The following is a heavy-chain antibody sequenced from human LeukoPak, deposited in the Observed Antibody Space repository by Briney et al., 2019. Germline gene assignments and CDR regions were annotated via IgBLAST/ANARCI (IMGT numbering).Heavy chain of an antibody. CDR2: INPSGGST. D-gene: IGHD2-2*01. Sequence: ASVKVSCKASGYTFTSYGISWVRQAPGQGLEWMGIINPSGGSTSYAQKFQGRVTMTRDTSTSTVYMELSSLRSEDTAVYYCARGSFILGYCSSTSCYDFDYWGQGTLVTVSS. J-gene: IGHJ4*02. CDR1: GYTFTSYG. V-gene: IGHV1-46*01. CDR3: ARGSFILGYCSSTSCYDFDY.